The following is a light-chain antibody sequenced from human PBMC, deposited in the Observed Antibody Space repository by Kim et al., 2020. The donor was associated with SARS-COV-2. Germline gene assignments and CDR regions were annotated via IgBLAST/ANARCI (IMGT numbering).Light chain of an antibody. J-gene: IGLJ2*01. CDR3: QSYDRNTVV. CDR2: EDN. Sequence: GKTVTISCTRTGGSIASNYVHWYRQRPGSVPTIVIYEDNQRPSGVLDRFSGSIDSSSNSASLTISGLKFEDEADYYCQSYDRNTVVFGGGTQLTVL. V-gene: IGLV6-57*03. CDR1: GGSIASNY.